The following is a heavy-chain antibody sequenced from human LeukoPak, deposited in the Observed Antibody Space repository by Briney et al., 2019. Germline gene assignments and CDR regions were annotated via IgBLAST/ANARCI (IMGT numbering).Heavy chain of an antibody. CDR2: IYYTGRT. V-gene: IGHV4-39*01. CDR3: ARRYYVFESFDF. Sequence: SETLSLTCTVSGDSISSSSYYWGWIRQPPGKGLEWIGSIYYTGRTFYNPSLKRRVTLSVDTSKDQFSLRLTSVTAADTAVYYCARRYYVFESFDFWGQGVLVTVSS. D-gene: IGHD3-16*01. CDR1: GDSISSSSYY. J-gene: IGHJ4*02.